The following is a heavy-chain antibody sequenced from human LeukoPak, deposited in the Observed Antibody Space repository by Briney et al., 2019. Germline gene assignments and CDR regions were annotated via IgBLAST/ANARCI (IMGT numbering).Heavy chain of an antibody. CDR2: IYHRGST. D-gene: IGHD5-18*01. Sequence: SGTLSLTCAVSGGSISSSNWWSWVRQPPGKGLEWIGEIYHRGSTNYNPSLKSRVTISVDKSKNQFSLKLSSVTAADTAVYYCARDRSRSTAMVRDYFDYWGQGTLVTVSS. CDR1: GGSISSSNW. CDR3: ARDRSRSTAMVRDYFDY. V-gene: IGHV4-4*02. J-gene: IGHJ4*02.